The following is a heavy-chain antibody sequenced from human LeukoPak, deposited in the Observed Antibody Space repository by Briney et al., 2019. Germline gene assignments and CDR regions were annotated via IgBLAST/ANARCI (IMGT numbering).Heavy chain of an antibody. J-gene: IGHJ4*02. CDR1: GFTFSSYA. CDR2: ISYDGSNK. CDR3: ARETGSAIGSTDFDY. D-gene: IGHD4-17*01. Sequence: GGSLRLSCAASGFTFSSYAMHWVRQAPGKGLEWVAVISYDGSNKYYADSVKGRFTISRDYSKNTLFLQMNSLRAEDAAVYYCARETGSAIGSTDFDYWGQGTLVTVSS. V-gene: IGHV3-30-3*01.